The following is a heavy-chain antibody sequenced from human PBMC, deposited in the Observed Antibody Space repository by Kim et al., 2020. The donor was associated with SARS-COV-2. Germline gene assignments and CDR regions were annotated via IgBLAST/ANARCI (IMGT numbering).Heavy chain of an antibody. V-gene: IGHV4-59*01. CDR1: GGSISSYY. CDR2: IYYSGST. J-gene: IGHJ3*02. Sequence: SETLSLTCTVSGGSISSYYWSWIRQPPGKGLEWIGYIYYSGSTNYNPSLKSRVTISVDTSKNQFSLKLSSVTAADTAVYYCARGDYSSSWYLMETLDAFDIWGQGTMVTVSS. D-gene: IGHD6-13*01. CDR3: ARGDYSSSWYLMETLDAFDI.